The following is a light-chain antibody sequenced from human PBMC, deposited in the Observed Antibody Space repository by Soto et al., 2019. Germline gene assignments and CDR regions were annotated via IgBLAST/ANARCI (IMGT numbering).Light chain of an antibody. CDR2: AAS. V-gene: IGKV1-39*01. Sequence: DLRMTQSPSSLSASVGDRVTITCRASQSVSTFVSWFQLKPGKAPQPLIYAASSLQTGVPSRFSGSGSGTDFTLIISSLQPEDFATYYCQQSYNRPLTFGGGTKVEVK. CDR1: QSVSTF. CDR3: QQSYNRPLT. J-gene: IGKJ4*01.